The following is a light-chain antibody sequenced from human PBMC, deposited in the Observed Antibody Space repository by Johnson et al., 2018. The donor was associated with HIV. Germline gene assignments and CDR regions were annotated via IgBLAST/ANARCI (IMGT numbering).Light chain of an antibody. CDR2: ESN. J-gene: IGLJ1*01. CDR1: SSNIGNNY. Sequence: QSILTQPPSVSAAPGQKVTISCSGSSSNIGNNYVSWYQQLPGTAPKLLIYESNPRPSGIPDRFSGSKSGTSATLGITGLQTGDEADYYCGTWDSSLSAGIFGTGTKVTVL. CDR3: GTWDSSLSAGI. V-gene: IGLV1-51*02.